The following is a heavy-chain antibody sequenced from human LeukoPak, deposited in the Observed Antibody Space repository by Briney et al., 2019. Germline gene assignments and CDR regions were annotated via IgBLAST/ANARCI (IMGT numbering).Heavy chain of an antibody. CDR1: GDSFSSYY. Sequence: SETLSLTCTVSGDSFSSYYWCWIWHPPEKGRGWFVYIYYSGSTNYNPSLKSRVTMSVDTSKNQFSLKLGSVTAAETAVYYCASNSNYVGSVFDIWGQGTMVTVSS. J-gene: IGHJ3*02. V-gene: IGHV4-59*12. CDR2: IYYSGST. D-gene: IGHD4-11*01. CDR3: ASNSNYVGSVFDI.